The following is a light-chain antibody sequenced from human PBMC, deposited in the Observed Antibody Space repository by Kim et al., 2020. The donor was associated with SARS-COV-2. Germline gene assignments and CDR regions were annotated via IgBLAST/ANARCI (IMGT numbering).Light chain of an antibody. Sequence: SASGGDRVTITCQASQGISKYLSWYQQKTGKAPNLLIYDASNLETGVPSRFSGSGSGTDFTFTISSLQPEDIATYYCQHYDNIPYTFGQGTKLEI. CDR3: QHYDNIPYT. CDR1: QGISKY. J-gene: IGKJ2*01. V-gene: IGKV1-33*01. CDR2: DAS.